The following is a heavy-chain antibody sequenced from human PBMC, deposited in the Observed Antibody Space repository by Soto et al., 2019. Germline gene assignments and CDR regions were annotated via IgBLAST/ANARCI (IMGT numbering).Heavy chain of an antibody. D-gene: IGHD5-12*01. Sequence: EVQLLESGGGLVQPGGALRLSCAVSGFTFSNYAMSWVRQAPGKGLEWVSVISGSGGSTFYADSVKGRFTISRDNSKKPLHLQMNSLRAEDTAVYYCAKDSGSSGLFDYWGQGTLVAVSS. J-gene: IGHJ4*02. V-gene: IGHV3-23*01. CDR3: AKDSGSSGLFDY. CDR2: ISGSGGST. CDR1: GFTFSNYA.